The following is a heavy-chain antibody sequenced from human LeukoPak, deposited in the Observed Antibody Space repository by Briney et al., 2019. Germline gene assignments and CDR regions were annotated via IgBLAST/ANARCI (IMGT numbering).Heavy chain of an antibody. CDR2: IFYSGST. V-gene: IGHV4-61*01. Sequence: SETLSLTCTVSGASINSDTYYWSWIRQPPGKGLEWIGYIFYSGSTNYNPSLKRRVTISVDTSKNQFSLRLSSMTAADTAVYYCARVTGYMIEDYFDYWGQGTLVTVSS. CDR3: ARVTGYMIEDYFDY. J-gene: IGHJ4*02. D-gene: IGHD3-22*01. CDR1: GASINSDTYY.